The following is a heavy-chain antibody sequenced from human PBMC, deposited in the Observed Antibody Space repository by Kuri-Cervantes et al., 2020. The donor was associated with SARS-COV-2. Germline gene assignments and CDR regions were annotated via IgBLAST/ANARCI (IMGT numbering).Heavy chain of an antibody. V-gene: IGHV3-21*01. Sequence: GESLKISCAASGFTFSSYSMNWVRQAPGKGLEWVSSISSSSSYIYYADSVKGRFTISRDNAKNSLYLQMNSLRAEDTAVYYCARAYGYGFLSFGWCDYWGQGTLVTVSS. J-gene: IGHJ4*02. CDR2: ISSSSSYI. CDR1: GFTFSSYS. CDR3: ARAYGYGFLSFGWCDY. D-gene: IGHD5-18*01.